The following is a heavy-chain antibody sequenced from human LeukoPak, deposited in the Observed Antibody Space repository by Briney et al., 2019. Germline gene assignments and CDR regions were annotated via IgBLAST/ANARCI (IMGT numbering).Heavy chain of an antibody. CDR2: ISFNNVI. V-gene: IGHV3-21*04. CDR1: GFTFSSYS. J-gene: IGHJ4*02. CDR3: AKVRELRGYSYGYTLDY. Sequence: GGSLRLSCAGSGFTFSSYSMNWVRQAPGKGLEWVSSISFNNVIFYADSVKGRFTISRDNAKNSLYLQMNSLRAEDTALYYCAKVRELRGYSYGYTLDYWGQGTLVTVSS. D-gene: IGHD5-18*01.